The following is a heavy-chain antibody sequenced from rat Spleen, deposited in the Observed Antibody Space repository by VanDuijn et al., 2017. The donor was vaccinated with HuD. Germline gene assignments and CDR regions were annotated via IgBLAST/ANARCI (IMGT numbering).Heavy chain of an antibody. CDR1: GFTFSDYY. CDR3: TREDWVVDA. J-gene: IGHJ4*01. Sequence: EVQLVESGGGLVQPGRSLKLSCAASGFTFSDYYMAWVRQAPTKGLEWVATISSDGRRNYYQDSVKGRFTVSRENAKSTLSLQMDSLRSEDTATYYCTREDWVVDAWGQGVSVTVSS. V-gene: IGHV5-20*01. D-gene: IGHD1-6*01. CDR2: ISSDGRRN.